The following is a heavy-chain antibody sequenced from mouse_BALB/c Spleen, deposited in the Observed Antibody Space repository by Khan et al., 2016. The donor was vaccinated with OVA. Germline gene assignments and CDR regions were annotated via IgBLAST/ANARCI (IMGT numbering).Heavy chain of an antibody. CDR2: VNPNNGGT. CDR3: DYDYDD. Sequence: VQLQQSGPDLVKPGASVKLSCKASGYSFTGYFMHWVKQSHGKSLEWIGRVNPNNGGTSYNQKFEGKAILTVDKSSTTYYMELRSLTSEDSAVYYCDYDYDDWGQGTLVTVSA. V-gene: IGHV1-26*01. CDR1: GYSFTGYF. D-gene: IGHD2-4*01. J-gene: IGHJ3*01.